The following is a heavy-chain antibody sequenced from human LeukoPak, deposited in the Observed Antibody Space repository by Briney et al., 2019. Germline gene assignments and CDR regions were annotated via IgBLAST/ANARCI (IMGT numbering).Heavy chain of an antibody. CDR2: SSSSSYI. CDR1: GFTFSSYS. J-gene: IGHJ3*02. V-gene: IGHV3-21*01. CDR3: AKEVRGDAFDI. Sequence: GGSLRLSCAASGFTFSSYSINWVRQAPGKGLEWVSSSSSSSYIYYADSVRGRFTISRDNAKNSLYLQMNSLRAEDTAVYYCAKEVRGDAFDIWGQGTMVTVSS. D-gene: IGHD3-16*01.